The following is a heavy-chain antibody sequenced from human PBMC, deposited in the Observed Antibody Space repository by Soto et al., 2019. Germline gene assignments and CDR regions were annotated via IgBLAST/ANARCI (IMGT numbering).Heavy chain of an antibody. V-gene: IGHV3-11*01. CDR3: ARDCSGGSCYPSGMDV. D-gene: IGHD2-15*01. CDR1: GFTFGYYY. CDR2: ISSSGSTI. J-gene: IGHJ6*02. Sequence: PGGSLRLSCAASGFTFGYYYMSWIRQAPGKGLEWVSYISSSGSTIYYADSVKGRFTISRDNAKNSLYLQMNSLRAEDTAVYYCARDCSGGSCYPSGMDVWGQGTTVTVSS.